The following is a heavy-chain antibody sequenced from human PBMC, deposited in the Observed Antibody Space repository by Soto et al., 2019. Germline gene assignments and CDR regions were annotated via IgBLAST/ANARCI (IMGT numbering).Heavy chain of an antibody. V-gene: IGHV2-26*01. CDR1: GFSLSNARMG. CDR2: IFSNDEK. D-gene: IGHD3-10*01. CDR3: ARSGDVLLWFGERKTDAFDI. J-gene: IGHJ3*02. Sequence: QVTLKESGPVLVKPTETLTLTCTVSGFSLSNARMGVSWIRQPPGKALEWLAHIFSNDEKSYSTSLKSRPTISKDTSKSQVVLTMTNMDPVDTATYYCARSGDVLLWFGERKTDAFDIWGQGTMVTVSS.